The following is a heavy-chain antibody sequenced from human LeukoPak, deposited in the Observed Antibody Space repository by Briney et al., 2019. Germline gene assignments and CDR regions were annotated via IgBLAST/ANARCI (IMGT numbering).Heavy chain of an antibody. CDR3: TTRVVTTNDY. CDR1: GFIFSESW. Sequence: GGSLRLSCAASGFIFSESWMNWVRQAPGKGLEWVGRVKRKTDGGTTDYPAPVNGRFTISRDDSKKTLYLQMNSLKTEDTAVYYCTTRVVTTNDYWGQGTLVTVSS. CDR2: VKRKTDGGTT. V-gene: IGHV3-15*01. D-gene: IGHD2-21*02. J-gene: IGHJ4*02.